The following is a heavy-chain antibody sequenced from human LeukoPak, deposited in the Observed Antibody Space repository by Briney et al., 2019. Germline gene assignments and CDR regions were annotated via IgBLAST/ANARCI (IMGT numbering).Heavy chain of an antibody. D-gene: IGHD3-10*01. CDR2: IKQDGSEK. V-gene: IGHV3-7*01. Sequence: GGSLRLSCAASGFTFSSYWMSWVRQAPGKGLEWVANIKQDGSEKYYVDSVKGRFTISRDNAKNSLYLQMNSLRAEDTAVYYCTRDLGPYGSGSYYGYFDYWGQGTLVTVSS. J-gene: IGHJ4*02. CDR1: GFTFSSYW. CDR3: TRDLGPYGSGSYYGYFDY.